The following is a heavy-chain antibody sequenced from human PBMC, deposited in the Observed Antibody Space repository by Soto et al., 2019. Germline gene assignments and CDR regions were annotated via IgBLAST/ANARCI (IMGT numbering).Heavy chain of an antibody. J-gene: IGHJ4*02. Sequence: SETLSLTCTVSGGSISSYYWSWIRQPPGKGLEWIGYIYYSGSTNYNPSLKSRVTISVDTSKNQFSLKLSSVTAADTAVYYCARSRVYYYGSGSYPLDYFDYWGQGTLVTVS. D-gene: IGHD3-10*01. CDR2: IYYSGST. CDR3: ARSRVYYYGSGSYPLDYFDY. V-gene: IGHV4-59*08. CDR1: GGSISSYY.